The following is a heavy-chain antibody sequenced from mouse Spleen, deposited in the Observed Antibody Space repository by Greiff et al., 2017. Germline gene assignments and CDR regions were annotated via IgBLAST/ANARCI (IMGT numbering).Heavy chain of an antibody. Sequence: QVQLKQPGAELVRPGTSVKLSCKASGYTFTSYWMHWVKQRPGQGLEWIGVIDPSDSYTNYNQKFKGKATLTVDTSSSTAYMQLSSLTSEDSAVYYCARRDYGSSDAMDYWGQGTSVTVSS. CDR1: GYTFTSYW. V-gene: IGHV1-59*01. J-gene: IGHJ4*01. CDR2: IDPSDSYT. D-gene: IGHD1-1*01. CDR3: ARRDYGSSDAMDY.